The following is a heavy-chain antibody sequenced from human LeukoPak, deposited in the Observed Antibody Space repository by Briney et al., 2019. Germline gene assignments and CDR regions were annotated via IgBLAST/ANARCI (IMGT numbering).Heavy chain of an antibody. V-gene: IGHV3-7*05. CDR2: IKQDGGEK. CDR1: GFTFSSYW. J-gene: IGHJ6*02. Sequence: GGSLRLSCAASGFTFSSYWMSWVRQAPGKGPEWVANIKQDGGEKYYVDSVKGRFTISRDKAKNSLYLQMNSLRAEDTAVYYCARSSKAESTRYSSGWYSGPPYYYGMDVWAKGPRSPSP. D-gene: IGHD6-19*01. CDR3: ARSSKAESTRYSSGWYSGPPYYYGMDV.